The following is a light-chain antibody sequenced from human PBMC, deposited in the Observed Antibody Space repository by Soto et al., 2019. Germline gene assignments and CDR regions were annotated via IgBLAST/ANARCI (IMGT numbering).Light chain of an antibody. CDR1: SGDVGGYNY. CDR3: CSSAGSFTWV. J-gene: IGLJ3*02. V-gene: IGLV2-11*01. CDR2: EVS. Sequence: QSALTQPRSVSGSPGQSVTISCTGTSGDVGGYNYVSWYQQYPGKAPKLMISEVSKRPSGVPDRFSGSKSGNTASLTISGLQAEDEADYYCCSSAGSFTWVFGGGTKLTVL.